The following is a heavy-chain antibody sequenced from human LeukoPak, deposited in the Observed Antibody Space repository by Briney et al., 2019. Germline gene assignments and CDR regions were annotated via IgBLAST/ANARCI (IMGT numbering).Heavy chain of an antibody. Sequence: GRSLRPSCAASGFTFSSYGMPWVRQAPGKGLEWVAVIWYDGSNKYYADSVKGRFTISRDNSKNTLYLQMDSLRAEDTAVYYCANGFDYWGQGTLVTVSS. CDR1: GFTFSSYG. J-gene: IGHJ4*02. V-gene: IGHV3-33*06. CDR2: IWYDGSNK. CDR3: ANGFDY.